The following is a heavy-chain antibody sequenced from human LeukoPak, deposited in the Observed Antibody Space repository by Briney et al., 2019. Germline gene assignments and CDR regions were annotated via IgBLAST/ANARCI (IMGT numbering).Heavy chain of an antibody. CDR1: GYSFTSYW. CDR3: ARDELWFGDLDY. J-gene: IGHJ4*02. D-gene: IGHD3-10*01. V-gene: IGHV1-18*04. Sequence: GESLKISCKGFGYSFTSYWIGWVRQAPGQGLEWMGWISAYNGNTNYAQKLQGRVTMTTDTSTSTAYMELRSLRSDDTAVYYCARDELWFGDLDYWGQGTLVTVSS. CDR2: ISAYNGNT.